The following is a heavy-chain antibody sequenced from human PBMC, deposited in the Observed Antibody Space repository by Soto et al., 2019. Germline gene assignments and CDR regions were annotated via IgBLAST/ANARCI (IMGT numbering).Heavy chain of an antibody. J-gene: IGHJ4*02. D-gene: IGHD3-22*01. Sequence: GGSLRLSCAASGFTFSSYAMSWVRQAPGKGLEWVSAISGSGGSTYYADSVKGRLTISRDKSKNTLYLQMNSLRAEDTAVYYCAIRSGGYSLTTFDYWGQGTLVTVSS. V-gene: IGHV3-23*01. CDR3: AIRSGGYSLTTFDY. CDR1: GFTFSSYA. CDR2: ISGSGGST.